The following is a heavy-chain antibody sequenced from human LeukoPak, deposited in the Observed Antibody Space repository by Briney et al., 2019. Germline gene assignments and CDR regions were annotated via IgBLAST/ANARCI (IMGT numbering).Heavy chain of an antibody. CDR2: ISSSGNTK. D-gene: IGHD2-15*01. CDR3: ASKGGN. V-gene: IGHV3-48*03. J-gene: IGHJ4*02. Sequence: GGSLRLSCTASGFTFSSHEMNWVRQAPGKGLEWVSYISSSGNTKYYADSVKGRFTISRDNTRNSLYLQMTSLRADDTAVYYCASKGGNWGQGTLVTVSS. CDR1: GFTFSSHE.